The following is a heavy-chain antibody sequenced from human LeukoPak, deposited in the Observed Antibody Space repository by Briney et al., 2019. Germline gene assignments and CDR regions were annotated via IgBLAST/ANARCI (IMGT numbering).Heavy chain of an antibody. D-gene: IGHD3-3*01. J-gene: IGHJ5*02. V-gene: IGHV4-59*01. CDR3: ARGVHYDFWSGYSNNWFDP. CDR1: GGSISSYY. CDR2: IYYSGST. Sequence: SETLSLTCTVSGGSISSYYWSWIRQPPGKGLEWIGYIYYSGSTNYNPSLKSRVTISVDTSKNQFSLKLSSVTAADTAVYHCARGVHYDFWSGYSNNWFDPWGQGTLVTVSS.